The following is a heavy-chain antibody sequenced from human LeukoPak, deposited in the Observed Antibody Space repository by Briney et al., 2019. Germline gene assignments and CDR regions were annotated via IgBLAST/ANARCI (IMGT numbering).Heavy chain of an antibody. CDR3: AWNYYDSGGT. CDR1: GFTVSTNY. Sequence: GGSLRLSCAASGFTVSTNYMSWVRQAPGKGLEWVSLIYSGGRTYYADSVKGRFTISRDNSKNTLYLQMNSLRAEDTAVYYCAWNYYDSGGTWGQGTLVTVSS. V-gene: IGHV3-53*01. CDR2: IYSGGRT. D-gene: IGHD3-22*01. J-gene: IGHJ5*02.